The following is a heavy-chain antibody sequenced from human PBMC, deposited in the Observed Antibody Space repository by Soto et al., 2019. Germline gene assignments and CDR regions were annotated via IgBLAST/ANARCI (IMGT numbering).Heavy chain of an antibody. CDR2: INHSGST. CDR3: ARGPPLITMVRGVIIMVGYYGMDV. CDR1: GGSFSGYY. J-gene: IGHJ6*02. V-gene: IGHV4-34*01. D-gene: IGHD3-10*01. Sequence: QVQLKQWGAGLLKPSETLSLTCAVYGGSFSGYYWSWIRQPPGKGLEWIGEINHSGSTNYNPSLKSRVTISVDTSKNQFSLKLSSVTAADTAVYYCARGPPLITMVRGVIIMVGYYGMDVWGQGTTVTVSS.